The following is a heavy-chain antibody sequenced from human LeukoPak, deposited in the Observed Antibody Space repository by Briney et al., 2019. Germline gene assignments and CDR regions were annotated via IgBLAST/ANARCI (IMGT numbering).Heavy chain of an antibody. CDR1: GFTFSSYA. D-gene: IGHD6-13*01. CDR3: AKDSSSWYYYGMDV. V-gene: IGHV3-23*01. J-gene: IGHJ6*02. CDR2: ISGSGGST. Sequence: PGRSLRLSCAASGFTFSSYAMRWVRQAPGKGLEWVSAISGSGGSTYYADSVKGRFTISRDNSKNTLYLQMNGLRAEDTAVYYCAKDSSSWYYYGMDVWGQGTTVTVSS.